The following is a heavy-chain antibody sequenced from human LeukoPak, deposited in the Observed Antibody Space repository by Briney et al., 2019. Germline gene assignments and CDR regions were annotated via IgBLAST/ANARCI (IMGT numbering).Heavy chain of an antibody. CDR3: AKSIAVAGIGVDY. V-gene: IGHV3-30*02. CDR1: GFTFSNYA. D-gene: IGHD6-19*01. Sequence: GGSLRLPCAASGFTFSNYALSWVRQAPGKGLEWVAFIRYDGSNKYYADSVKGRFTISRDNSKNTLYLQMNSLRAEDTAVYYCAKSIAVAGIGVDYWGQGTLVTVSS. J-gene: IGHJ4*02. CDR2: IRYDGSNK.